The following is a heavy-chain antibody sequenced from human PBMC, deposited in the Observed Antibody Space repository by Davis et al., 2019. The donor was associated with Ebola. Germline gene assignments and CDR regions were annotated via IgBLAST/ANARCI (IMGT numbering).Heavy chain of an antibody. CDR3: ARDSRQLVRGWFDP. CDR1: RFTFSSYA. J-gene: IGHJ5*02. CDR2: ISYDGSNK. Sequence: PGGSLRLSCAASRFTFSSYAMHWVRQAPGKGLEWVAVISYDGSNKYYADSVKGRFTISRDNSKNTLYLQMNSLRAEDTAVYYCARDSRQLVRGWFDPWGQGTLVTVSS. D-gene: IGHD6-6*01. V-gene: IGHV3-30-3*01.